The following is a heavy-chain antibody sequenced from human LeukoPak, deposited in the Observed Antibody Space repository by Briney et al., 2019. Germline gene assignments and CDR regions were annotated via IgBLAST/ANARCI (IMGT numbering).Heavy chain of an antibody. CDR1: GGSISSYY. J-gene: IGHJ5*02. Sequence: SETLSLTCTVSGGSISSYYWSWIRQPPGEGLEWIGYIYYSGSTNYNPSLKSRVTISVDTSKNQFSLKLSSVTAADTAVYYCARWGYYGSGSYPNWFDPWGQGTLVTVSS. CDR2: IYYSGST. CDR3: ARWGYYGSGSYPNWFDP. D-gene: IGHD3-10*01. V-gene: IGHV4-59*08.